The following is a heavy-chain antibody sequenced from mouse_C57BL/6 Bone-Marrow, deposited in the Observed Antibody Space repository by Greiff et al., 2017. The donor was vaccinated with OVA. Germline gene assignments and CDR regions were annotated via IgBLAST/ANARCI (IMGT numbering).Heavy chain of an antibody. Sequence: QVQLQQPGAELVKPGASVKVSCKASGYTFTSYWMHWVKQRPGPGLEWIGRIHPSDSDPNYNQKFKGKATLTVDKSSSTAYMQLSSLTSEDSAVYFCARKGKVTTMDYWGQGTSVTVSS. J-gene: IGHJ4*01. CDR1: GYTFTSYW. V-gene: IGHV1-74*01. D-gene: IGHD2-2*01. CDR3: ARKGKVTTMDY. CDR2: IHPSDSDP.